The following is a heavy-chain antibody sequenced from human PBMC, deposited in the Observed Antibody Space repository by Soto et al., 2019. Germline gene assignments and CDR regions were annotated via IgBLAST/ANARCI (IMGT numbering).Heavy chain of an antibody. V-gene: IGHV4-30-2*01. CDR2: VYHSGST. CDR3: ARSYGRFDY. Sequence: QLQLQESGSGLVKPSQTLSLTCAVSGGSISSGGYSWSWILQPPGKGLEWIGYVYHSGSTSYNPSLKSRVTRSVDMAKNQFSLKLSSVTAADTAVYYGARSYGRFDYWGQGTLVTVSS. D-gene: IGHD4-17*01. J-gene: IGHJ4*02. CDR1: GGSISSGGYS.